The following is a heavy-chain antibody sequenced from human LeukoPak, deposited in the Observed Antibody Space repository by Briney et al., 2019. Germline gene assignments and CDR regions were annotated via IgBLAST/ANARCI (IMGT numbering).Heavy chain of an antibody. D-gene: IGHD6-19*01. Sequence: PSGTLSLTCDVSGGSISNNNWWSWVRQPPGEGLEWIGEIHHGGSTNYNPSLKSRVTISVDKSKNQFSLRLSSVTAADTAIYYCAREISLVAEAGTSYYFDYWGQGTLVTVSS. J-gene: IGHJ4*02. CDR2: IHHGGST. CDR1: GGSISNNNW. CDR3: AREISLVAEAGTSYYFDY. V-gene: IGHV4-4*02.